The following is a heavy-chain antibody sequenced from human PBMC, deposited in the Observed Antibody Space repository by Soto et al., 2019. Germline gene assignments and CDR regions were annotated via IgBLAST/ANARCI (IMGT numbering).Heavy chain of an antibody. D-gene: IGHD2-15*01. CDR3: GKDISVVVVAAPPFDY. Sequence: EVQLVESGGGLVQPGRSLRLSCAASGFTFDDYAMHWVRQAPGKGLEWVSGISWNSGSIGYADSVKGRFTISRDNAKNSLYMQMNSLTAKVTALDYLGKDISVVVVAAPPFDYWGQGTLVTVFS. J-gene: IGHJ4*02. CDR1: GFTFDDYA. CDR2: ISWNSGSI. V-gene: IGHV3-9*01.